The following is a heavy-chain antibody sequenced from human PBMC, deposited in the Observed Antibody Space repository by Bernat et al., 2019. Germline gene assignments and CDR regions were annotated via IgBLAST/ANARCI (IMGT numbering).Heavy chain of an antibody. D-gene: IGHD1-1*01. V-gene: IGHV3-33*01. J-gene: IGHJ3*02. CDR1: GFSFSGYG. Sequence: QVQLVESGGGVVQPGRSLTLSCAASGFSFSGYGMHWVRQAPGKGLEWVAVIWSGGSNKYYADFVKGRFTISRDNSQNTLLLQMNSLRAEDTAVYFCARDFLGTRMLPGASDIWGRGTMVTVSS. CDR2: IWSGGSNK. CDR3: ARDFLGTRMLPGASDI.